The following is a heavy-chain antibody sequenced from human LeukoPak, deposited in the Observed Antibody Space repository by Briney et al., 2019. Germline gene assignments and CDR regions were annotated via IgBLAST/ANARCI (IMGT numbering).Heavy chain of an antibody. CDR3: ASEFTYCSSTSCHTGWDY. V-gene: IGHV1-46*01. CDR1: GYTFTSYY. Sequence: ASVKVSCKASGYTFTSYYMHWVRQAPGQGLEWMGIINPSGGSTSYAQKFQGRVTMTRDTSTSTVYMELSSLRSEDTAVNYCASEFTYCSSTSCHTGWDYWGQGTLVTVSS. J-gene: IGHJ4*02. CDR2: INPSGGST. D-gene: IGHD2-2*01.